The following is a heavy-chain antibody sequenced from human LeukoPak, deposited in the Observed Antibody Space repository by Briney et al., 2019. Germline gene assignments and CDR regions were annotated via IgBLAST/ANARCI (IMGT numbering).Heavy chain of an antibody. CDR1: GFTFSSYS. V-gene: IGHV3-21*01. D-gene: IGHD3-9*01. CDR2: ISSSSSCI. Sequence: PGVSLRLSCAASGFTFSSYSMNWVRQAPGKGLEWVSSISSSSSCIYYADSVKGRFTISRDNAKNSLYLQMNSLRAEDTAVYYCARPYYDILTGTAEYFDLWGRGTLVTVSS. CDR3: ARPYYDILTGTAEYFDL. J-gene: IGHJ2*01.